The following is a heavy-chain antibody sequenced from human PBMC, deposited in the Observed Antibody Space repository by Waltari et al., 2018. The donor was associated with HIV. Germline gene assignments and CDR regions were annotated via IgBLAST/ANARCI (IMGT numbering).Heavy chain of an antibody. CDR3: ARGGSSSWYDDPGGLTGGMDV. Sequence: QVQLVQSGSELKKPGASVKVSCKASGYTFTSYAMNWVRQAPGQGLEWMGWINTNTCNPTYAQGFTGRFVFSLDTSVSTSYLQISSLKAEDTAVYYCARGGSSSWYDDPGGLTGGMDVWGQGTTVTVSS. D-gene: IGHD6-13*01. CDR1: GYTFTSYA. V-gene: IGHV7-4-1*02. J-gene: IGHJ6*02. CDR2: INTNTCNP.